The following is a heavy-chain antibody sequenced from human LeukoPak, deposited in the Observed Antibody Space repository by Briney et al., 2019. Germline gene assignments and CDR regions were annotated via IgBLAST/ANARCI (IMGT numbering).Heavy chain of an antibody. J-gene: IGHJ4*02. CDR3: AKSIAAAAGFDY. CDR2: ISYDGSNK. V-gene: IGHV3-30*18. CDR1: GFTFSSYG. Sequence: PGVSLRLSCAASGFTFSSYGMHWVRQAPGKGLEWVAVISYDGSNKYYADSVKGRFTISRDNSKNTLYLQMNSLRAEDTAVYYCAKSIAAAAGFDYWGQGTLVTVSS. D-gene: IGHD6-13*01.